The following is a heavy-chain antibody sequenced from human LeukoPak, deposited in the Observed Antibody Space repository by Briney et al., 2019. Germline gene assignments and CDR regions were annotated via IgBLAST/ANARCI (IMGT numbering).Heavy chain of an antibody. D-gene: IGHD3-22*01. CDR2: FYNSGST. V-gene: IGHV4-59*01. CDR1: GGSFSGYY. Sequence: SETLSLTCAVYGGSFSGYYWSWIRQPPGKGLEWIGYFYNSGSTNYNPSLKSRVTISVDTSENQFSLKLTSVTAADTAVYYCARGDSSGHPAFDYWGQGTLVTVSS. CDR3: ARGDSSGHPAFDY. J-gene: IGHJ4*02.